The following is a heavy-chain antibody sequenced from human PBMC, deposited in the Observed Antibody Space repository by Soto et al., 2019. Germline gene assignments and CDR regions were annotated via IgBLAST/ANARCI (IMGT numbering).Heavy chain of an antibody. J-gene: IGHJ6*03. CDR2: IYYSGST. CDR3: ARSHLNYCSSTSCYYYYYMDV. V-gene: IGHV4-59*08. D-gene: IGHD2-2*01. CDR1: GGSISSYY. Sequence: ASETLSLTCTVSGGSISSYYWSWIRQPPGKGLEWIGYIYYSGSTNYNPSLKSRVTISVDTSKNQFSLKLSSVTAADTAVYYCARSHLNYCSSTSCYYYYYMDVWGKGTTVTVSS.